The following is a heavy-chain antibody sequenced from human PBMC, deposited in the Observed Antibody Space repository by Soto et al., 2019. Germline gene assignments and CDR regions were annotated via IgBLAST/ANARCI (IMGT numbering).Heavy chain of an antibody. V-gene: IGHV3-23*01. CDR2: MGGANGDT. CDR3: AKDRVNHNSVWDPFDI. CDR1: GFIFSNYA. J-gene: IGHJ3*02. Sequence: GGSLRLSCAASGFIFSNYAMSWVRQAPGKGLEWVAGMGGANGDTYYADSVRGRFAISRDNSKSTLFLQMNSLRAEDTAVYYCAKDRVNHNSVWDPFDIWGQGTMVTVS. D-gene: IGHD2-21*01.